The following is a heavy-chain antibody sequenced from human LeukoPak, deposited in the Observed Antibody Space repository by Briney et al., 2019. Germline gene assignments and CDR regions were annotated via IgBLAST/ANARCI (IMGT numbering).Heavy chain of an antibody. CDR1: GGSISSGGYS. D-gene: IGHD6-19*01. J-gene: IGHJ5*02. CDR2: IYHSGST. Sequence: SETLSLTCAVSGGSISSGGYSWSWIRQPPGKGLEWIGYIYHSGSTYYNPSLKSRATISVDTSKNQFSLKLSSVTAADTAVYYCAREPGSGWYASWFDPWGQGTLVTVSS. CDR3: AREPGSGWYASWFDP. V-gene: IGHV4-30-2*01.